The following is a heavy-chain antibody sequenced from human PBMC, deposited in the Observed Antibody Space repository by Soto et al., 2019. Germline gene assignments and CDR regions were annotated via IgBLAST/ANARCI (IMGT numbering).Heavy chain of an antibody. D-gene: IGHD3-3*01. CDR1: CYTFTTYG. J-gene: IGHJ6*02. CDR3: ARVWVGSTFAYYYGMDV. CDR2: ISAYNGNT. V-gene: IGHV1-18*01. Sequence: SVKVSCKASCYTFTTYGMNLVRQAPRQGLEWMGWISAYNGNTNYAQKLQGRVTMTTDTSTSTAYMELRSLRSDDTAVYYCARVWVGSTFAYYYGMDVWGQGTTVTVSS.